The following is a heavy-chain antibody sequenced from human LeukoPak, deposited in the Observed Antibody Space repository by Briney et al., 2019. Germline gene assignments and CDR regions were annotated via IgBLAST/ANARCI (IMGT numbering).Heavy chain of an antibody. CDR2: INPNSGGT. D-gene: IGHD6-13*01. CDR3: AREIGIAAAAGYYYYMDV. CDR1: GYTVTGYY. V-gene: IGHV1-2*02. J-gene: IGHJ6*03. Sequence: ASVKVSCKASGYTVTGYYMHWVRQAPGQGLEWMGWINPNSGGTNYAQKLQGRVTMTRDTSISTAYMELSRLRSDDTAVYYCAREIGIAAAAGYYYYMDVWGKGTTVTVSS.